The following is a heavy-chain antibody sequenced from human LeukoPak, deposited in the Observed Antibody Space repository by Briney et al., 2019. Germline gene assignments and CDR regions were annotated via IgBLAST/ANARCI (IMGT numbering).Heavy chain of an antibody. D-gene: IGHD3-10*01. V-gene: IGHV4-38-2*01. CDR3: ARGPRFGELLWHWFDP. CDR2: MYHSGST. Sequence: KSSETLSLTCAVYGGSFSGYYWGWIRQPPGKGLEWIGSMYHSGSTYYNPPLKSRVTISEDTSKNQFSLKLRSVTAADTAVYYCARGPRFGELLWHWFDPWGQGTLVTVSS. CDR1: GGSFSGYY. J-gene: IGHJ5*02.